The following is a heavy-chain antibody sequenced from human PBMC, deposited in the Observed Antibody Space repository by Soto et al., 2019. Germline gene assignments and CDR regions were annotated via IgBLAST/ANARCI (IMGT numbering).Heavy chain of an antibody. V-gene: IGHV1-69*02. D-gene: IGHD3-16*02. J-gene: IGHJ4*02. CDR2: IIPMSGIT. CDR3: ASDRALIDAALGMAY. CDR1: GGAFDSYI. Sequence: QVQLVQSGAEVKKPGSSVKVSCKASGGAFDSYIVSWVRQATGQGLEWMVRIIPMSGITNYAQKFHDTFTITADKSTTTAYMDPASLSSEDTAIYYCASDRALIDAALGMAYWGQATLVTVSS.